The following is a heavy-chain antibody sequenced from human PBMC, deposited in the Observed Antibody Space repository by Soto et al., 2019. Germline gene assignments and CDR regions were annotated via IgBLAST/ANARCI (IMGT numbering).Heavy chain of an antibody. V-gene: IGHV5-51*01. CDR2: IYPGDSDT. Sequence: GESLKISCKGSGYSFTTHWIAWVRQMPGKGLEWMGIIYPGDSDTRYSPSFQGQITISTDKSTSTAYLQWSSLKASDTAMYYCARLAHYDILTGYSPYGMDVWGQGTTVTVSS. J-gene: IGHJ6*02. D-gene: IGHD3-9*01. CDR1: GYSFTTHW. CDR3: ARLAHYDILTGYSPYGMDV.